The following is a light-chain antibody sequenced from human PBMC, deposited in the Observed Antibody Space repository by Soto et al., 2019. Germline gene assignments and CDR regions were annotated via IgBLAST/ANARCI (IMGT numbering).Light chain of an antibody. J-gene: IGKJ4*01. CDR3: QKYNSAPLT. CDR2: AAS. V-gene: IGKV1-27*01. Sequence: DIQMTQSPSSLSASVGDRVTITCRARQGISNYLAWYQQKPGKVPKLLIYAASTLQSGVPSRVSGSGSGTDFTLTISSLQPEDVATYYCQKYNSAPLTFGGGTKVEIK. CDR1: QGISNY.